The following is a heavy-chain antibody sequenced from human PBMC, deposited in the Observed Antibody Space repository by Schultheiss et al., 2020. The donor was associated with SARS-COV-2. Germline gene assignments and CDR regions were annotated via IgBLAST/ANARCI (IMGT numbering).Heavy chain of an antibody. Sequence: GESLKISCAASGFTFSSYGMHWVRQAPGKGLEWVSAISGSGGSTYYADSVKGRFTISRDNSKNTLYLQMNSLRAEDTAVYYCAKTLYYYGEDAFDIWGQGTMVTVSS. CDR3: AKTLYYYGEDAFDI. CDR2: ISGSGGST. V-gene: IGHV3-23*01. D-gene: IGHD3-10*01. J-gene: IGHJ3*02. CDR1: GFTFSSYG.